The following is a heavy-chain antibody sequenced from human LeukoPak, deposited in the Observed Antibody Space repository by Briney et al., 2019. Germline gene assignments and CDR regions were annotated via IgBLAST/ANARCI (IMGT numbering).Heavy chain of an antibody. CDR1: GFTVSSNY. Sequence: PGGSLRLSCAASGFTVSSNYMSWVRQAPGKGLEWVSVIYSGGSTYYADSVKGRFTISRDNPKNTLYLQMNSLRAEDTAVYYCAKAVFWSGNYYYMDVWGKGTTVTVSS. J-gene: IGHJ6*03. CDR3: AKAVFWSGNYYYMDV. CDR2: IYSGGST. D-gene: IGHD3-3*01. V-gene: IGHV3-53*01.